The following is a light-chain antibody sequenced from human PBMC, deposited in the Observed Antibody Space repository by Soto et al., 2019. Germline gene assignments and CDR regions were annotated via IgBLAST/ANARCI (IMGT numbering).Light chain of an antibody. Sequence: QSVLTQPASVSGSPGQSITISCTGSSRDVGVYKYVSWYQQYPGKAPRLMIYEVSNRPSGVSNRFSGSKSGNTASLTISGLQAEDEADYYYSSYASDSSLVFGGGTKLTVL. V-gene: IGLV2-14*01. CDR2: EVS. CDR1: SRDVGVYKY. CDR3: SSYASDSSLV. J-gene: IGLJ3*02.